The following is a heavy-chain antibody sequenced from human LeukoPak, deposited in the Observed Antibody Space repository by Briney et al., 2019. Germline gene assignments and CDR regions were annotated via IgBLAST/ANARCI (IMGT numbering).Heavy chain of an antibody. CDR1: VYTFTRYY. V-gene: IGHV1-2*02. CDR3: ARPTYDSSGPFAY. D-gene: IGHD3-22*01. CDR2: INPNSGGT. J-gene: IGHJ4*02. Sequence: ASVKVSCKASVYTFTRYYMHWVRQAPGQGREWMGWINPNSGGTNYAQKFQARVTMTRHTSISTAYMELSRLRSHDTAVYYCARPTYDSSGPFAYCGQGTLVTVSS.